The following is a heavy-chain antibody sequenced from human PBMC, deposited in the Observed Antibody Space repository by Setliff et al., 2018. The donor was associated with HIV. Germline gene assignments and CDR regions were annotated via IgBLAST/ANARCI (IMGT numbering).Heavy chain of an antibody. CDR2: INTNAGNS. D-gene: IGHD3-3*01. V-gene: IGHV7-4-1*02. CDR1: GYTFSTYA. CDR3: ARGRDYDFWSGYHELTFYLDY. J-gene: IGHJ4*02. Sequence: ASVKVSCKASGYTFSTYAMHWVRQAPGQGLEWMGWINTNAGNSIYAQGFTGRFVFSFDTSDSTAYLQISDLKAEDTAVYYCARGRDYDFWSGYHELTFYLDYWGQGSLVTVSS.